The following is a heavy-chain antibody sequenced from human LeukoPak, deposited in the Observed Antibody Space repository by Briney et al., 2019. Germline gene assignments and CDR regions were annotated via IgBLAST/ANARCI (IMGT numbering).Heavy chain of an antibody. V-gene: IGHV1-8*01. CDR1: GYNFLSHD. D-gene: IGHD6-19*01. CDR2: MSPNSGKT. J-gene: IGHJ4*02. CDR3: ARVVGQWLEVH. Sequence: ASVKVSCKASGYNFLSHDINWVRQTARQGPEWMGYMSPNSGKTRYAQQFQGRVSMTSDASITTAYMELSSLMSEDTAVYYCARVVGQWLEVHWGQGTQVTVSS.